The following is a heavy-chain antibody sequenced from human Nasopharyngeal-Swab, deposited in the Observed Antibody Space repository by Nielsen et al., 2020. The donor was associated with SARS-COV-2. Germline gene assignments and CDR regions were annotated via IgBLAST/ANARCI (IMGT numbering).Heavy chain of an antibody. CDR3: ARPTYYDYYGMDV. D-gene: IGHD3-3*01. CDR2: IYSGGST. CDR1: GCTVSSNY. Sequence: GGSLKISCAASGCTVSSNYMSWVREAPGKGLEGVSVIYSGGSTYYADSVKGRFTISRDNSKNTLYLQMNSLRAEDTAVYYCARPTYYDYYGMDVWGQGTTVTVSS. V-gene: IGHV3-53*01. J-gene: IGHJ6*02.